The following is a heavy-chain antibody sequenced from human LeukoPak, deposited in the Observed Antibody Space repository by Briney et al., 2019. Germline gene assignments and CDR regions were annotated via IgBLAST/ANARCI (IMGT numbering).Heavy chain of an antibody. V-gene: IGHV1-69*13. J-gene: IGHJ6*02. D-gene: IGHD6-6*01. CDR2: IIPIFGTA. CDR1: GGTFSSYA. CDR3: ARASIAARRSYYGMDV. Sequence: ASVKVSCTASGGTFSSYAISWVRQAPGQGLEWMGGIIPIFGTANYTQKFQGRVTITADESTSTAYMELSSLRSEDTAVYYCARASIAARRSYYGMDVWGQGTTVTVSS.